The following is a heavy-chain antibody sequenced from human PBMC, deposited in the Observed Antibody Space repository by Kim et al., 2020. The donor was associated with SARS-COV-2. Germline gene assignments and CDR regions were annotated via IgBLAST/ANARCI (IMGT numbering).Heavy chain of an antibody. D-gene: IGHD7-27*01. Sequence: GGSLRLSCAASGFTFSNAWMSWVRQAPGKGLEWVGRIKSKTDGGTTDYAAPVKGRFTISRDDSKNTLYLQMNSLKTEDTAVYYCTTDRRTGDHYYYGMDVWGQGTTVTVSS. V-gene: IGHV3-15*01. CDR1: GFTFSNAW. CDR3: TTDRRTGDHYYYGMDV. J-gene: IGHJ6*02. CDR2: IKSKTDGGTT.